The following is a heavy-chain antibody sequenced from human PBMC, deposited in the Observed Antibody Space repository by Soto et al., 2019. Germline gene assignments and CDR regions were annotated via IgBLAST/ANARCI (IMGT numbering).Heavy chain of an antibody. CDR1: GFTFDDYA. CDR3: ANNIGYSSGWCDY. J-gene: IGHJ4*02. Sequence: PGGSLRLSCAASGFTFDDYAMHWVRQAPGKGLEWVSGISWNSGSIGYADSVKGRFTISRDNAKNSLYLQMNSLRAEDTALYYCANNIGYSSGWCDYWGRGTLVRASS. D-gene: IGHD6-13*01. CDR2: ISWNSGSI. V-gene: IGHV3-9*01.